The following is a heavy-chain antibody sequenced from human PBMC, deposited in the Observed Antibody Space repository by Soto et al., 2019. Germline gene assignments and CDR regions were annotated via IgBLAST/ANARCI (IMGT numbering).Heavy chain of an antibody. V-gene: IGHV3-66*01. D-gene: IGHD3-10*01. CDR3: ARGYYASGPLDY. Sequence: EVQLVESGGGLVHPGGSLRLSCAVSGFTVSSNYMTWVRQAPGKGLEWVSVVYSGGTTYYEDSVKGRFTISRDNSKNTVYLQMNSLRAEDTAMYYCARGYYASGPLDYWGQGTLVTVSS. CDR2: VYSGGTT. J-gene: IGHJ4*02. CDR1: GFTVSSNY.